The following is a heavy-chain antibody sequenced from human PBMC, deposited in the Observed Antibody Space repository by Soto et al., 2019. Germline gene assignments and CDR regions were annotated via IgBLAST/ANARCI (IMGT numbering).Heavy chain of an antibody. J-gene: IGHJ5*02. Sequence: SETLSLTCTVSGGSISSGGYYWSWIRQHPGKGLEWIGYIYYSGSTYYNPSLKSRVTISVDTSKNQFSLKLSSVTAADTAVYYCARELEEDSVGQWLVMHWFDPWGQGTLVTVSS. D-gene: IGHD6-19*01. V-gene: IGHV4-31*03. CDR2: IYYSGST. CDR1: GGSISSGGYY. CDR3: ARELEEDSVGQWLVMHWFDP.